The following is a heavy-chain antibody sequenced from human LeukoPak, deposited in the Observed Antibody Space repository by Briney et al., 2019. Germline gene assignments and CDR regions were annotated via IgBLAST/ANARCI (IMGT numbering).Heavy chain of an antibody. CDR3: ARGRDYDFWSGYYFDY. V-gene: IGHV3-11*04. J-gene: IGHJ4*02. CDR1: GFTFSDYY. Sequence: GGSLRLSCAASGFTFSDYYMNWIRQAPGKGLEWVSYITSSGSTIYYADSVKGRFTISRDNAKNSLYLQMNSLRAEDTAVYYCARGRDYDFWSGYYFDYWGQGTLVTVSS. CDR2: ITSSGSTI. D-gene: IGHD3-3*01.